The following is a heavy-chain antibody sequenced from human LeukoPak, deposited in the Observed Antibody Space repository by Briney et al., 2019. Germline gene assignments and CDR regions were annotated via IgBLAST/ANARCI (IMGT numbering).Heavy chain of an antibody. CDR2: IRSHNSDT. V-gene: IGHV3-30*02. CDR3: VNGESFYGDYGFDY. CDR1: GFTFSSYG. D-gene: IGHD4-17*01. Sequence: GGSLRLSCATSGFTFSSYGMNGFRRAPGKGLEGLASIRSHNSDTYYADSLKGRFTISRDNSKNTLYLQMDNLSVDDTAVFYCVNGESFYGDYGFDYWGQGTLVTVSS. J-gene: IGHJ4*02.